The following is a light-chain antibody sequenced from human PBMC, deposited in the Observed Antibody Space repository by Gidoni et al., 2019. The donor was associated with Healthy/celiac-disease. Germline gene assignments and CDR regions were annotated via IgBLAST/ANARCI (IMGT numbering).Light chain of an antibody. V-gene: IGKV2D-29*01. CDR1: QSLLHSDGKTY. Sequence: EIAMSQSTLSLSVTPGQPASISCKPSQSLLHSDGKTYLCWYLQKPGQPPQLLIYEVSNRFSGVPDRFSGSGSGTDFTLKISRVEADDVGVYYCMQSIHPPYTFGQXTKLEIK. CDR3: MQSIHPPYT. J-gene: IGKJ2*01. CDR2: EVS.